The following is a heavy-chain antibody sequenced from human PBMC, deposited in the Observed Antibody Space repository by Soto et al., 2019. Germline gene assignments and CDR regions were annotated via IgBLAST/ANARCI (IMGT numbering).Heavy chain of an antibody. CDR3: ASQHYYDSSGYYAVY. CDR2: IYSTENT. D-gene: IGHD3-22*01. V-gene: IGHV4-39*01. CDR1: GGSVSSNSYS. Sequence: PSETLSLTCTVSGGSVSSNSYSWGWIRQSPGKGLEWIGTIYSTENTYYHPSLKSRVTISVDTSKNQFSLKLSSVTAADTAVYYCASQHYYDSSGYYAVYWGQGTLVTVSS. J-gene: IGHJ4*02.